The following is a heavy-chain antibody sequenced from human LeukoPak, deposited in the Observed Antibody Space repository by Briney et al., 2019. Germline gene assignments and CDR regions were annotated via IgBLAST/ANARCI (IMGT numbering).Heavy chain of an antibody. CDR1: GFTFSSYG. D-gene: IGHD3-10*01. Sequence: GGSLRLSCAASGFTFSSYGMNWVRQAPGQGLEWVAVIAYDGSNKYYADSVKGRFTISRDKSKNTLYLQMNSLRAEDTAVYYCAKDSWFGELGLNYYYGMDVWGQGTTVTVSS. V-gene: IGHV3-30*18. J-gene: IGHJ6*02. CDR3: AKDSWFGELGLNYYYGMDV. CDR2: IAYDGSNK.